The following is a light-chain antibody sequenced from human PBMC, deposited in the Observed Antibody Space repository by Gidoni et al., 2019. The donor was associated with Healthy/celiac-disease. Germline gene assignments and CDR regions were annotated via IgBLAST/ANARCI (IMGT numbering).Light chain of an antibody. V-gene: IGKV3-15*01. CDR3: QQYNNWPTWT. CDR2: GAS. J-gene: IGKJ1*01. CDR1: QSVSSN. Sequence: DILMTQSPATLSVSPGERATLSCRASQSVSSNLAWYQQKPGQAPRLLIYGASTRATGIPARFSGSGSGTEFTLTISSLQSEDFAVYYCQQYNNWPTWTFGQGTKVEIK.